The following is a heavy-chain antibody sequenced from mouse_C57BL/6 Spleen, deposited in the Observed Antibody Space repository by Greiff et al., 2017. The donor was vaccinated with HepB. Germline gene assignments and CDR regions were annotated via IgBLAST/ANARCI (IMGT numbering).Heavy chain of an antibody. CDR3: ERPYYVNYGYFDV. Sequence: VQLQESVPELINPRSSLKLSCKATVYSFPCYWIEWVKQRPGHGLEWIGEILPGSGSTNYNEKFKGKATFTADTSSNTAYTQLSSLTTEDSAMYYCERPYYVNYGYFDVWGKGTPVTVSS. CDR1: VYSFPCYW. V-gene: IGHV1-9*01. J-gene: IGHJ1*03. D-gene: IGHD2-10*01. CDR2: ILPGSGST.